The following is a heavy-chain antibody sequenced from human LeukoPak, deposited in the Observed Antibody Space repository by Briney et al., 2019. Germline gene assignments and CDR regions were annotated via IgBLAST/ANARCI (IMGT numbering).Heavy chain of an antibody. CDR1: GFTFSNYG. V-gene: IGHV3-23*01. D-gene: IGHD3-10*01. Sequence: GGTLRLSCAASGFTFSNYGMNWVRQAPGKGLEWVSAISGSGGGTFYADSVKGRFTISRDNSKNMLYLQMNSLRAEDTAVYYCTKCLKWFGERNNYYYYMDVWGKGTTVTVSS. CDR2: ISGSGGGT. J-gene: IGHJ6*03. CDR3: TKCLKWFGERNNYYYYMDV.